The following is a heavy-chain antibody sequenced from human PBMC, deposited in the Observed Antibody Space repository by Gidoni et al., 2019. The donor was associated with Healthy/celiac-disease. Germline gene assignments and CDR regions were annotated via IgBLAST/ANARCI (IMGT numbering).Heavy chain of an antibody. Sequence: QVQLVESGGGVVQPGRSLRLSCAASGFTFSSYGMHWVRQAPGKGLEWVAVISYDGSNKYYADSVKGRFTISRDNSKNTLYLQMNSLRAEDTAVYYCAKGEYYDSSGYYPEANAFDIWGQGTMVTVSS. CDR2: ISYDGSNK. CDR1: GFTFSSYG. CDR3: AKGEYYDSSGYYPEANAFDI. J-gene: IGHJ3*02. D-gene: IGHD3-22*01. V-gene: IGHV3-30*18.